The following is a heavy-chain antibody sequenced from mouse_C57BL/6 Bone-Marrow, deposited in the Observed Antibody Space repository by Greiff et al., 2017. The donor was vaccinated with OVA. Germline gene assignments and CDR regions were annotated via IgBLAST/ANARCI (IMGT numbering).Heavy chain of an antibody. D-gene: IGHD2-4*01. CDR1: GFTFSDYG. V-gene: IGHV5-17*01. CDR2: ISSGSSTI. CDR3: ARDDYEGYAMDY. J-gene: IGHJ4*01. Sequence: DVMLVESGGGLVKPGGSLKLSCAASGFTFSDYGMHWVRQAPEKGLEWVAYISSGSSTIYYADTVKGRFTISRDNAKNTLFLQMTSLRSEDTAMYYCARDDYEGYAMDYWGQGTSVTVSS.